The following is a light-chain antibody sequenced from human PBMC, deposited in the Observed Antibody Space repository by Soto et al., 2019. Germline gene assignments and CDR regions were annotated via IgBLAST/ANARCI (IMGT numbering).Light chain of an antibody. CDR2: EVV. J-gene: IGLJ1*01. CDR3: TSYAGSNTYL. CDR1: KSDIGVYDF. Sequence: QAVLTQPPSASGSPGQSVTISCTGTKSDIGVYDFVSWYQHHPGKAPRLIIYEVVQRPSGVPDRFSGSKSGNTASLTVSGLQAADEADYFCTSYAGSNTYLFGRGTKVTVL. V-gene: IGLV2-8*01.